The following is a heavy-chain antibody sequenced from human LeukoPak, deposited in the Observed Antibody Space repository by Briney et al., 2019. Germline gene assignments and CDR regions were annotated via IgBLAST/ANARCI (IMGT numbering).Heavy chain of an antibody. CDR2: IDPSGGST. V-gene: IGHV1-46*01. CDR1: GYTFTTYY. J-gene: IGHJ3*02. CDR3: ARLSQQTFDI. Sequence: ASVTVSCKASGYTFTTYYMHWVRQAPGQGLEWMGIIDPSGGSTSYAQKFQGRVTMTRDTSTSTVYMELSSLRSDDTAVYYCARLSQQTFDIWGQGIVLTVSS.